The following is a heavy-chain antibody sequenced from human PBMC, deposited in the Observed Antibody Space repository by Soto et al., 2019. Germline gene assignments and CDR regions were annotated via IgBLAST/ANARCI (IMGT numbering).Heavy chain of an antibody. CDR3: AGVGITFVLGRSRGDNYGLDV. CDR1: GFTFSSYT. CDR2: INSIGSYL. D-gene: IGHD3-10*01. J-gene: IGHJ6*02. V-gene: IGHV3-21*01. Sequence: EVRLVESGGGLVKSGGSLRLSCAASGFTFSSYTMNWVRQAPGRGLEWVSNINSIGSYLWYVDSVQGRFTISRDNAKNSLYRQMSSLRAEDTAGYYCAGVGITFVLGRSRGDNYGLDVWGQGTTVT.